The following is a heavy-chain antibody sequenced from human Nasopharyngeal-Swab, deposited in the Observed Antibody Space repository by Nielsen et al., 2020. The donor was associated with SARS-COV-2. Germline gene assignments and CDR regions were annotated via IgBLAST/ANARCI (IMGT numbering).Heavy chain of an antibody. CDR3: ARIPRVSSVFGYYYYGMDV. CDR2: IFSNDEK. Sequence: SGPTLVKPTETLTLTCTVSGFSLSNARMGVSWIRQPPGKALEWLAHIFSNDEKSYSTSLKSRLTISKDTSKSQVVLTMTNMDPVDTAAYYCARIPRVSSVFGYYYYGMDVWGQGTTVTVSS. J-gene: IGHJ6*02. V-gene: IGHV2-26*01. D-gene: IGHD3-10*01. CDR1: GFSLSNARMG.